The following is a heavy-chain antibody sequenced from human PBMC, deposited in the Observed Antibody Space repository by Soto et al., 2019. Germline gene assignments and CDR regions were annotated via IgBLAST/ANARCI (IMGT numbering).Heavy chain of an antibody. CDR2: IYPGDSDT. CDR3: ARTRSFTLGFYYDGMDV. D-gene: IGHD6-6*01. Sequence: RGESLKISCQGSGYSFASYWIGWVRQMPGKDLEWMGIIYPGDSDTRYSPSFQGQVTISDDKSLRTAYLQWTSLKASDTALYYCARTRSFTLGFYYDGMDVWGQGTTVTVSS. V-gene: IGHV5-51*01. CDR1: GYSFASYW. J-gene: IGHJ6*02.